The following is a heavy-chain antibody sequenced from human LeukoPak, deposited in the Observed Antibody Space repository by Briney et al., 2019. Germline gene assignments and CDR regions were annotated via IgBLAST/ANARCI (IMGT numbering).Heavy chain of an antibody. CDR3: ARDRGSGVARVPFDY. D-gene: IGHD5-12*01. V-gene: IGHV3-48*03. CDR2: ISCSGSTI. Sequence: PGGSLRLSCAASGFTFSSYEVNWVRQAPGEGREWVSYISCSGSTIYHADSVEGRLPISRHNSKNTLSPHVNSLRGEDAAVYDGARDRGSGVARVPFDYWGQGTLVTVSS. CDR1: GFTFSSYE. J-gene: IGHJ4*02.